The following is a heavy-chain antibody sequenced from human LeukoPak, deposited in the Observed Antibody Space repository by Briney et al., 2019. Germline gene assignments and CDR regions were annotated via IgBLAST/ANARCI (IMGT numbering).Heavy chain of an antibody. CDR3: TRDRSRAEDD. CDR2: INQGGSDK. Sequence: PGGSLTLSCAASGFTFSGHWMSWVRQAPGEGREWVANINQGGSDKYYVDSVKGRFTISRDNANNLLYLQMNSLRGEDTAVYYCTRDRSRAEDDWGQGTLVTVSS. V-gene: IGHV3-7*01. CDR1: GFTFSGHW. D-gene: IGHD1-14*01. J-gene: IGHJ4*02.